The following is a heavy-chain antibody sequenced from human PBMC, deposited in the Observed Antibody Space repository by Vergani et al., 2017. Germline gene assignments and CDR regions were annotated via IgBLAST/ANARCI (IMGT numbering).Heavy chain of an antibody. CDR3: ARISGGSAPYLHY. CDR2: IKRDGTET. D-gene: IGHD2-15*01. J-gene: IGHJ1*01. V-gene: IGHV3-7*01. Sequence: VQLVESGGGLVKPGGSLRLSCAASGFTFSSYGMHWVRQAPGKGLEWVASIKRDGTETFYVDSVKGRFTISRDNAKTTLYLQMNSLRDEDRGVYYCARISGGSAPYLHYWGQGTLVTVAS. CDR1: GFTFSSYG.